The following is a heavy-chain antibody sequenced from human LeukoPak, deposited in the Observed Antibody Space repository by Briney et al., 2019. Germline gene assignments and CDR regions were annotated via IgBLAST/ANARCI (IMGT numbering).Heavy chain of an antibody. J-gene: IGHJ6*04. Sequence: SETLSLTCTVSGGSISSSSYYWGWIRQPPGKGLEWIGSIYYSGSTYYNPSLKSRVTISVDTSKNQFSLKLSSVTAADTAVYYCARVSTDYYDSSGYYSLTVDVWGKGTTVTVSS. D-gene: IGHD3-22*01. CDR1: GGSISSSSYY. CDR3: ARVSTDYYDSSGYYSLTVDV. V-gene: IGHV4-39*01. CDR2: IYYSGST.